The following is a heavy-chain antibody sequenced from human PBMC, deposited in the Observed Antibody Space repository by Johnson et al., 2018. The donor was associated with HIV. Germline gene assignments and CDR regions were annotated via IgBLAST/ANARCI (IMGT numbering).Heavy chain of an antibody. J-gene: IGHJ3*02. CDR3: ARDYGDYAHDAFEI. D-gene: IGHD4-17*01. Sequence: QVQLVESGGNLVQPGGSLRLSCAASGFTFSNYAMHWVRQAPGKGLEWVAVISYDGSNKYYADSVKGRFTISRDNSKNTLYLQMNSLSAEDTAVYYCARDYGDYAHDAFEIWGQGTMVTVSS. V-gene: IGHV3-30-3*01. CDR2: ISYDGSNK. CDR1: GFTFSNYA.